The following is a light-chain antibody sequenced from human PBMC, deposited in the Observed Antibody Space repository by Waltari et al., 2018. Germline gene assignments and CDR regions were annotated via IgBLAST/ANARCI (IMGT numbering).Light chain of an antibody. V-gene: IGKV3-15*01. CDR3: QQYNQWPLT. CDR1: LSIDDG. CDR2: GAS. Sequence: EIVMTQSPATLSVSRGGSATLSCRASLSIDDGLAWYQQKPGHPPRLLIHGASTRDTGIPVRFSGSGSGTDFTLTITGLQSEDFAVYFCQQYNQWPLTFGRGTKVEIK. J-gene: IGKJ4*01.